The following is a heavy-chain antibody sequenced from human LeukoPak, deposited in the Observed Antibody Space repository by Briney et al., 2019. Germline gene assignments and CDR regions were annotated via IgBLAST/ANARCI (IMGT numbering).Heavy chain of an antibody. D-gene: IGHD6-13*01. V-gene: IGHV3-74*01. J-gene: IGHJ4*02. Sequence: GGSLRLSCAASGFTFSSYWMHWVRQAPGKGPVWVSRINNDGSSTTYADSVKGRFTISRDDAKNTLYLQMNSLRAEDTALYYCAKDPNSSSSGPFDYWGQGTLVTVSS. CDR2: INNDGSST. CDR1: GFTFSSYW. CDR3: AKDPNSSSSGPFDY.